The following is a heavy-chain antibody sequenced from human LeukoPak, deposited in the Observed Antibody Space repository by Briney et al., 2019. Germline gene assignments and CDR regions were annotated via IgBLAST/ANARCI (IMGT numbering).Heavy chain of an antibody. D-gene: IGHD3-22*01. CDR2: IRYDGTNK. CDR3: AKAEGITTIVVVITPFDY. V-gene: IGHV3-30*02. Sequence: PGGSLRLSCAASGFTFSSYGMHWVRQAPGKGLEWVAFIRYDGTNKYYADSVKGRFTISRDNSKNTLYLQMNSLRAEDTAVYYCAKAEGITTIVVVITPFDYWGQGTLVTVSS. J-gene: IGHJ4*02. CDR1: GFTFSSYG.